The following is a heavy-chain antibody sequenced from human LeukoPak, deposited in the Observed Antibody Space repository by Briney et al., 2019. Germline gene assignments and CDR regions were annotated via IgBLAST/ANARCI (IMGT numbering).Heavy chain of an antibody. J-gene: IGHJ4*02. V-gene: IGHV4-30-2*01. Sequence: LRLSCAASGFTFDDYAMHWIRQPPGKGLEWIGYIYHSGSTYYNPSLKSRVTISVDRSKSQFSLKLSSVTAADTAVYYCARDRGGSYSDYWGQGTLVTVSS. CDR1: GFTFDDYA. CDR2: IYHSGST. D-gene: IGHD1-26*01. CDR3: ARDRGGSYSDY.